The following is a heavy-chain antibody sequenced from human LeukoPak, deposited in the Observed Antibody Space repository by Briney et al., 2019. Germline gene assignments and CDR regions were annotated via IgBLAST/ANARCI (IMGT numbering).Heavy chain of an antibody. Sequence: GGSLRLSCAAPGFTFSSYSMNWVRQAPGKGLEWVSSISSSSSYIYYADSVKGRFTISRDNAKNSLYLQMNSLRAEDTAVYYCARDSRRSTVGNYYYYYYMDVWGKGTTVTVSS. CDR2: ISSSSSYI. D-gene: IGHD4-11*01. J-gene: IGHJ6*03. CDR3: ARDSRRSTVGNYYYYYYMDV. CDR1: GFTFSSYS. V-gene: IGHV3-21*01.